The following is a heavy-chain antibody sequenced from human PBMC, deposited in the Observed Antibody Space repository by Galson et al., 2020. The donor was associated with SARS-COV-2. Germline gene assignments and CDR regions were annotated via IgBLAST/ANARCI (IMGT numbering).Heavy chain of an antibody. V-gene: IGHV3-43*01. J-gene: IGHJ6*02. CDR2: ISWDGGST. CDR3: AKEDYGGDSGGMDV. Sequence: GSLRLSCAASGFNFEDFNMHWVRQAPGKGLEWVSLISWDGGSTYYADSVKGRFTISRDSRKTSLFLQMNNLRIEDTALYYCAKEDYGGDSGGMDVWGRGTTVTVSS. D-gene: IGHD2-21*01. CDR1: GFNFEDFN.